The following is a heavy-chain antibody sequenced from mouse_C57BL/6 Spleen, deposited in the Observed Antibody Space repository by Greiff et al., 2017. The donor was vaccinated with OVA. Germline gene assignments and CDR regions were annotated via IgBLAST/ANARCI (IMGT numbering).Heavy chain of an antibody. V-gene: IGHV1-62-2*01. CDR1: GYTFTEYT. CDR2: IYPGSGSI. D-gene: IGHD2-5*01. CDR3: ARPSAYNNYESWLAY. Sequence: VQLQHSGAELVKPGASVKLSCKASGYTFTEYTIHWVKQRSGQGLEWIGWIYPGSGSIKYNEKFKDKATLTADKSSSTVYIELSSLTSEDSAVYFCARPSAYNNYESWLAYWGQGTPVTVSA. J-gene: IGHJ3*01.